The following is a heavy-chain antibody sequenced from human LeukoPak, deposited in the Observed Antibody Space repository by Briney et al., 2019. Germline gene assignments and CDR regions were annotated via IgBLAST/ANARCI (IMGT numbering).Heavy chain of an antibody. CDR1: GFTFGDYA. J-gene: IGHJ5*02. D-gene: IGHD5-18*01. Sequence: PGGSLRLSCTASGFTFGDYAMSWFRQAPGKGLEWVGFMRSRAYGGTTEYAASVKGRFTISRDDSKSIAYLQMNSLKTEDTAVYYCTRDNRGYSYGYGQYWFDPWGQGTLVTVSS. CDR3: TRDNRGYSYGYGQYWFDP. CDR2: MRSRAYGGTT. V-gene: IGHV3-49*03.